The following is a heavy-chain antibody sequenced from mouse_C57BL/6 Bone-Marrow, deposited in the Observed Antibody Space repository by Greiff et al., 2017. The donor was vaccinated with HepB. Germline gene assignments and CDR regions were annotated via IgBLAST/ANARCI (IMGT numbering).Heavy chain of an antibody. J-gene: IGHJ2*01. CDR3: ARSDYDGYFLDY. V-gene: IGHV1-18*01. Sequence: EVMLVESGPELVKPGASVKIPCKASGYTFTDYNMDWVKQSHGKSLEWIGDINPNNGGTIYNQKFKGKATLTVDKSSSTAYMELRSLTSEDTAVYYCARSDYDGYFLDYWGQGTTLTVSS. D-gene: IGHD2-3*01. CDR2: INPNNGGT. CDR1: GYTFTDYN.